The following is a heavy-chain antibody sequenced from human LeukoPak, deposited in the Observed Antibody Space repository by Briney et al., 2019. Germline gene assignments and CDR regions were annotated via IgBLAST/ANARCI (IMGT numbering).Heavy chain of an antibody. CDR3: ARDGLYYYDSSGYYAHY. J-gene: IGHJ4*02. Sequence: GGSLRLSCAASGFTFSDYYMSWIRRAPGKGLEGVSYMGSSGSNIYYADSVKGRFTISRDNAKNSLYLQMNSLRAEDTAVYYCARDGLYYYDSSGYYAHYWGQGTLVTVSS. D-gene: IGHD3-22*01. CDR2: MGSSGSNI. V-gene: IGHV3-11*04. CDR1: GFTFSDYY.